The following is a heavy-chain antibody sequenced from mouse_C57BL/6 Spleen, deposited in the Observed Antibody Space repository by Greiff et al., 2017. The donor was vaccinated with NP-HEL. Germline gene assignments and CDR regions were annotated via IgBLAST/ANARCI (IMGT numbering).Heavy chain of an antibody. D-gene: IGHD2-5*01. CDR3: AREAPYYSNYYAMDY. Sequence: EVKLEESGPGLVKPSQSLSLTCSVTGYSITSGYYWNWIRQFPGNKLEWMGYISDDGSNNYNPSLKNRISITRDTSKNQFFLKLNSVTTEDTATYYCAREAPYYSNYYAMDYWGQGTSVTVSS. J-gene: IGHJ4*01. V-gene: IGHV3-6*01. CDR1: GYSITSGYY. CDR2: ISDDGSN.